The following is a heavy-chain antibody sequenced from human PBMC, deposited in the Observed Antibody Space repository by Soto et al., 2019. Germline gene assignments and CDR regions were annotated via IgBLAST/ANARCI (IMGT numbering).Heavy chain of an antibody. D-gene: IGHD3-22*01. CDR1: GGTFSSYA. CDR2: IIPIFGTA. V-gene: IGHV1-69*13. CDR3: ARDVPHYDSSGYQYNWFDP. J-gene: IGHJ5*02. Sequence: ASVKVSCKASGGTFSSYAISWVRQAPGQGLEWMGGIIPIFGTANYAQKFQGRVTITADESTSTAYMELSSLRSEDTAVYYCARDVPHYDSSGYQYNWFDPWGQGTLVTVSS.